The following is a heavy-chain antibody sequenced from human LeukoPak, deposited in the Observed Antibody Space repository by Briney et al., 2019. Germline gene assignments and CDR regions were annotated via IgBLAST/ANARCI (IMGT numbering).Heavy chain of an antibody. D-gene: IGHD5-24*01. CDR1: GLTFDDYA. Sequence: PGGSLRLSCAASGLTFDDYAMHWVRQAPGKGLEWVSGISWNSGSIGYADSVKGRFTISRDNAKNSLYLQMNSLRAEDTALYYCAKDGYNFLYYFDYWGQGTLVTVSS. V-gene: IGHV3-9*01. CDR3: AKDGYNFLYYFDY. J-gene: IGHJ4*02. CDR2: ISWNSGSI.